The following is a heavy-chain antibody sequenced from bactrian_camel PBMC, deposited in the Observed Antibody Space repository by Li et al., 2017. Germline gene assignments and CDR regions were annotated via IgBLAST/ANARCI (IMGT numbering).Heavy chain of an antibody. V-gene: IGHV3S42*01. J-gene: IGHJ6*01. D-gene: IGHD2*01. CDR3: GTNRYCRGSYCCNTDFSH. CDR2: IEGDGST. Sequence: VQLVESGGGSVQTGGSLMLSCVRSGWSFRWYSVGWFRQAPGKEREGVAVIEGDGSTSYADTVQGRFAISKDNAKNTLYLQMNSLKPEDTAMYYCGTNRYCRGSYCCNTDFSHWGQGTQVTVS. CDR1: GWSFRWYS.